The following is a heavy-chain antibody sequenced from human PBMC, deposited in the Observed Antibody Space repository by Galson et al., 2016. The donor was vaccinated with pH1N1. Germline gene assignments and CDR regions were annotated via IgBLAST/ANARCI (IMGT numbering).Heavy chain of an antibody. Sequence: SLRLSCAASGFTFDDYAMQWVRQAPGKGLEWVAGISWNSGSIGYADSVKGRFTISRDNAKNSLYLQMNSLRAEDTALYYCAKLDGYNWGYFQHWGQGTLVTVSS. CDR1: GFTFDDYA. CDR3: AKLDGYNWGYFQH. J-gene: IGHJ1*01. V-gene: IGHV3-9*01. D-gene: IGHD5-24*01. CDR2: ISWNSGSI.